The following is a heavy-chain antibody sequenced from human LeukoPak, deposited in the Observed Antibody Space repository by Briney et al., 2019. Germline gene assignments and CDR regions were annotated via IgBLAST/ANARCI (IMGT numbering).Heavy chain of an antibody. V-gene: IGHV1-69*13. CDR3: APHRFGELPEYYFDY. CDR2: IIPIFGTA. J-gene: IGHJ4*02. D-gene: IGHD3-10*01. Sequence: ASVKVSCKASGGTFSSYAISWVRQAPGQGLEWMGGIIPIFGTANYAQKFQGRVTITADESTSTAYMELSSLRSEDTAVYYCAPHRFGELPEYYFDYWGQGTLVTVSS. CDR1: GGTFSSYA.